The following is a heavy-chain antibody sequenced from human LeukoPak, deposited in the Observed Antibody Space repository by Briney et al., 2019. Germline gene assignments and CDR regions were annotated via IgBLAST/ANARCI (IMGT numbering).Heavy chain of an antibody. CDR3: ARVTTWIQLSDGTFDY. D-gene: IGHD5-18*01. CDR2: ISSSSSTI. J-gene: IGHJ4*02. CDR1: GFTFSRFG. Sequence: PGGSLRLSCAASGFTFSRFGMNWVRQAPGKGLEWVSYISSSSSTIYYADSVKGRFTISRDNAKNSLYLQMNSLRAEDTAVYYCARVTTWIQLSDGTFDYWGQGTLVTVSS. V-gene: IGHV3-48*01.